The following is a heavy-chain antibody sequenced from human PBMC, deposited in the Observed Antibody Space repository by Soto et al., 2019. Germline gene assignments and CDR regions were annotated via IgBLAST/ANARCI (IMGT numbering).Heavy chain of an antibody. CDR1: GFTFSGSA. Sequence: LRLSCAASGFTFSGSAMHWVRQASGKGLEWVGRIRSKANSYATAYAASVKGRFTISRDDSKNTAYLQMNSLKTEDTAVYYCTRPYYGDSFDIWGQGTMVTVSS. CDR3: TRPYYGDSFDI. D-gene: IGHD4-17*01. V-gene: IGHV3-73*01. CDR2: IRSKANSYAT. J-gene: IGHJ3*02.